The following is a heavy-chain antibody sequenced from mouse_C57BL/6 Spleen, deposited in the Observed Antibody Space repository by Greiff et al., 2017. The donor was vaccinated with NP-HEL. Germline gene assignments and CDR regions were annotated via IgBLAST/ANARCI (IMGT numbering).Heavy chain of an antibody. V-gene: IGHV1-69*01. CDR3: ARGEEWYGSSYGSAY. CDR1: GYTFTSYW. CDR2: IDPSDSYT. J-gene: IGHJ3*01. Sequence: QVQLKQPGAELVMPGASVKLSCKASGYTFTSYWMHWVKQRPGQGLEWIGEIDPSDSYTNYNQKFKGKSTLTVDKSSSTAYMQLSSLTSEDSAVYYCARGEEWYGSSYGSAYWGQGTLVTVSA. D-gene: IGHD1-1*01.